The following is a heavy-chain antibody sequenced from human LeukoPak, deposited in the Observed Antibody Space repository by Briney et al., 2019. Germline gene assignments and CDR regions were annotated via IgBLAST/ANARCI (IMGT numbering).Heavy chain of an antibody. CDR3: ARAIFGDSYHGIDV. Sequence: MSSETLSLPCTVSGGPIGIYYWIWIRQPAGEGLEGIGRIFVSGSTNYNPSLKGRVTMSVDTSKKQFSLRLTSMSAADTAVYFCARAIFGDSYHGIDVWGQGTTVTVSS. D-gene: IGHD3-10*01. CDR1: GGPIGIYY. V-gene: IGHV4-4*07. CDR2: IFVSGST. J-gene: IGHJ6*02.